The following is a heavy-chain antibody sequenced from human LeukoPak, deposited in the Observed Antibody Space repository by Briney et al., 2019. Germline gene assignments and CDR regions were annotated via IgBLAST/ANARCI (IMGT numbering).Heavy chain of an antibody. V-gene: IGHV1-69*04. CDR3: ARVDAREPITIFVPTRGNWFDP. Sequence: ASVKVSCKASGGTFSSYAISWVRQAPGQGLEWMGRIIPILGIANYAQKFQGRVTITADKSTSTAYMELSSLRSEDTAVYYCARVDAREPITIFVPTRGNWFDPWGQGTLVTVSS. CDR1: GGTFSSYA. J-gene: IGHJ5*02. CDR2: IIPILGIA. D-gene: IGHD3-3*01.